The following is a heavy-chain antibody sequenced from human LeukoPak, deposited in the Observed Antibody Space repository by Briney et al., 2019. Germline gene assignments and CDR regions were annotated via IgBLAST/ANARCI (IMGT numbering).Heavy chain of an antibody. CDR2: IYYCGST. D-gene: IGHD3-10*01. CDR3: ASNFYGSGSLDY. CDR1: GGSISSYY. J-gene: IGHJ4*02. V-gene: IGHV4-59*08. Sequence: ASETLSLTCTVSGGSISSYYWTWIRQPPGKGLEWIGYIYYCGSTNCDPSLKSRVTISVDTSKNQFSLKLSSVTAADTAVYYCASNFYGSGSLDYWGQGTLVTVSS.